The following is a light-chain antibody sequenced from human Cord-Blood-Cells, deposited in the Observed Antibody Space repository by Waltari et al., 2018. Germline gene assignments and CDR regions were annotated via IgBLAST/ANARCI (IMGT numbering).Light chain of an antibody. Sequence: EIVLTQSPATLSLSPGERATLSCRDSQSVSSYLAWYQQKPGQAPRLLIYDASNRATGIPARFSGGGSGTDFTLTISSLEPEDFAVYYCQQRSNWPPLTFGGGTKVEIK. J-gene: IGKJ4*01. V-gene: IGKV3-11*01. CDR2: DAS. CDR1: QSVSSY. CDR3: QQRSNWPPLT.